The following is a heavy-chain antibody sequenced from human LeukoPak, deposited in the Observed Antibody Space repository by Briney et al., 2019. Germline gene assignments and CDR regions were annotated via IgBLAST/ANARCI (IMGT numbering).Heavy chain of an antibody. D-gene: IGHD2-8*01. CDR1: GGSISSSSHR. CDR3: ARLYSTTTWYYFDY. J-gene: IGHJ4*02. V-gene: IGHV4-39*01. CDR2: MSSSGST. Sequence: SETLSLTCAVSGGSISSSSHRWGWIRPPPGKGLEGIVSMSSSGSTNYNPSLQSRATISVDTSKNQFSLRLSSVTAADTAVYYCARLYSTTTWYYFDYWGQGTLVTVSS.